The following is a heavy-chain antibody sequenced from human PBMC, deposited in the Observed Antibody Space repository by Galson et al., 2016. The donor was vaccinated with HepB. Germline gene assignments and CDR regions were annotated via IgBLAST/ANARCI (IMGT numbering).Heavy chain of an antibody. D-gene: IGHD5-18*01. Sequence: SLRLSCAASGFTFSDYWMNWVRQAPGQGLEWVANIKRDGSQIYYVDSVKGRFTISRDNFQNSLFLQMNSLRAEDTAVYYCARAQWRQARRAAYFDYWGQGALVTFSS. CDR2: IKRDGSQI. V-gene: IGHV3-7*04. CDR3: ARAQWRQARRAAYFDY. J-gene: IGHJ4*02. CDR1: GFTFSDYW.